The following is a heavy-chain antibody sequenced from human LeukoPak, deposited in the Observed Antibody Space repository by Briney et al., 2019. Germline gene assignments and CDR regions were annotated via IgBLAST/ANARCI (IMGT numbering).Heavy chain of an antibody. J-gene: IGHJ3*02. Sequence: GGSLRLSCAASGFALSNYPMGWVRQAPGKGLEWVSGIGEEKSGSWTKSADSVKGRFTISRDNSKNTLNLQMNSLRAEDTAVYYCARGVVTAIRDAFDIWGQGTMVTVSS. V-gene: IGHV3-23*01. D-gene: IGHD2-21*02. CDR2: IGEEKSGSWT. CDR3: ARGVVTAIRDAFDI. CDR1: GFALSNYP.